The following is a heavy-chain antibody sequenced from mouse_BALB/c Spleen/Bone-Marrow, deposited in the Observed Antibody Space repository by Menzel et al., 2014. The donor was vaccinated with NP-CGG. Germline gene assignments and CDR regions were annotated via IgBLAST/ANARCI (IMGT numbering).Heavy chain of an antibody. Sequence: EVQLQQSGPDLVKPGASVKMSCQASGYTFTSYVIHWVKQKPGQGLEWIGYINPYNDGTRYNEKFKDKATLTSDKSSSTAYMEPSSLYAEVPAVKYCARSRNYRYVGYYAMDYWGQGTSVTVSS. CDR2: INPYNDGT. CDR3: ARSRNYRYVGYYAMDY. J-gene: IGHJ4*01. V-gene: IGHV1-14*01. D-gene: IGHD2-14*01. CDR1: GYTFTSYV.